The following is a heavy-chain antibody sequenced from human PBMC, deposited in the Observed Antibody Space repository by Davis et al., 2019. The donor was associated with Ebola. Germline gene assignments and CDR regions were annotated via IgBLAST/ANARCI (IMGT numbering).Heavy chain of an antibody. Sequence: GESLKIPCKGSGYSFNNYWISWVRQLPGKGLEWLGRIDPSDSYTNYSPSFQGHITISVDRSVSSVFLQWSSLRASDTAIYYCARDIPSSYNWFDPWGQGTQVTVSS. D-gene: IGHD2-15*01. CDR1: GYSFNNYW. CDR2: IDPSDSYT. V-gene: IGHV5-10-1*01. CDR3: ARDIPSSYNWFDP. J-gene: IGHJ5*02.